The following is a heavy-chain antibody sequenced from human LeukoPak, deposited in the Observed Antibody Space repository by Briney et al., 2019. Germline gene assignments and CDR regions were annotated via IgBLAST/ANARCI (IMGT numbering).Heavy chain of an antibody. Sequence: GGSLRLSCAASGFTFSTYNMNWVRQAPGKGLEWVSSITSSSASIYYADSVKGRFTISRDNAKNTLYLQMNSLRTEDTAMFYCAKEAIAVAGPNYFDYWGQGTLVTVSS. D-gene: IGHD6-19*01. CDR3: AKEAIAVAGPNYFDY. J-gene: IGHJ4*02. CDR1: GFTFSTYN. V-gene: IGHV3-21*01. CDR2: ITSSSASI.